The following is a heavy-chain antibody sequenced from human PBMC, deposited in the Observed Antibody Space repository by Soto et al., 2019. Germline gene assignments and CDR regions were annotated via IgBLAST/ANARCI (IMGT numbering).Heavy chain of an antibody. Sequence: PGGSLRLSCAASGFTFSSYGMHWVRQAPGKGLEWVAVIWYDGINKYYADSVKGRFTISRDNSKNTLYLQMNSLRAEDTAVYYCARGDYYDSSGLPGYWGQGTLVTVSS. J-gene: IGHJ4*02. V-gene: IGHV3-33*01. CDR3: ARGDYYDSSGLPGY. D-gene: IGHD3-22*01. CDR2: IWYDGINK. CDR1: GFTFSSYG.